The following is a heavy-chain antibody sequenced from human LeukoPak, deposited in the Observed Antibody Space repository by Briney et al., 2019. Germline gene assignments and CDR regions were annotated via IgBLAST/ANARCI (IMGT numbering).Heavy chain of an antibody. J-gene: IGHJ4*02. CDR1: GFTFDDYG. CDR3: SRGRREIDY. D-gene: IGHD1-26*01. V-gene: IGHV3-20*04. Sequence: GGSLRLSCAASGFTFDDYGMSWVRQAPGKGLEWVSGINWNGGSTGYADSVKGRFTISRDDSKSIAYLQMNSLRTEDTAVYYCSRGRREIDYWGQGTLVTVSS. CDR2: INWNGGST.